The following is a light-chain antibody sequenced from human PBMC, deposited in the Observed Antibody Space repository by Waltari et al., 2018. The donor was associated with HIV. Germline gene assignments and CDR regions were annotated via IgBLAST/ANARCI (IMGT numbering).Light chain of an antibody. Sequence: YELTQPPSVSVSPGQTANITCSGDKLGQKYAHWYQQKSGQSPVLLIYEDSKRRSGSPERFSGSISGDTATLTISGTQAEDEADYHCQAWDRSTVIFAGGTKLTVL. CDR3: QAWDRSTVI. CDR1: KLGQKY. V-gene: IGLV3-1*01. CDR2: EDS. J-gene: IGLJ2*01.